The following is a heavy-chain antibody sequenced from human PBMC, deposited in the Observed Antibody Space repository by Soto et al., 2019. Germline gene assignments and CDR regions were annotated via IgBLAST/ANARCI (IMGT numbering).Heavy chain of an antibody. V-gene: IGHV1-46*01. CDR2: INPSGGST. CDR3: ARDPFGVGSKGGMDV. CDR1: GYTFTSYY. J-gene: IGHJ6*02. Sequence: ASVKVSCKAPGYTFTSYYMHWVRQAPGQGLEWMGIINPSGGSTSYAQKFQGRVTMTRDTSTSTVYMELSSLRSEDTAVYYCARDPFGVGSKGGMDVWGQGTTVTAP. D-gene: IGHD2-15*01.